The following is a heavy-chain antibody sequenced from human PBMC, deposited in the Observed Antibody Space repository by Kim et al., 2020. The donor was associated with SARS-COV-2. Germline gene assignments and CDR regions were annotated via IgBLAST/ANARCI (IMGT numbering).Heavy chain of an antibody. V-gene: IGHV3-72*01. D-gene: IGHD1-26*01. Sequence: TEYAAAVKGSFTFSRDDSLKSLSIQMNSLKTEDTAVYYCARTSYSGSYYDYWGQGTLVTVSS. CDR2: T. J-gene: IGHJ4*02. CDR3: ARTSYSGSYYDY.